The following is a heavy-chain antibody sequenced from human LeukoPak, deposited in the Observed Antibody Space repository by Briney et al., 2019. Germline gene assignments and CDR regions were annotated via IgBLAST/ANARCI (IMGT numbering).Heavy chain of an antibody. CDR3: ARGAAATEYCYYYYYMDV. CDR2: IYYSGST. D-gene: IGHD6-13*01. J-gene: IGHJ6*03. Sequence: SETLSLTCTVSGGSISSYYWSWIRQPPGKGLEWIGYIYYSGSTNYNPSLKSRVTISVDTSKNQFSLKLSSVTAADTAVYYCARGAAATEYCYYYYYMDVWGKGTTVTVSS. V-gene: IGHV4-59*01. CDR1: GGSISSYY.